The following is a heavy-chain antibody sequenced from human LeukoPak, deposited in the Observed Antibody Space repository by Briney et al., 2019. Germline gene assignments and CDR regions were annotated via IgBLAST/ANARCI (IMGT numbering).Heavy chain of an antibody. V-gene: IGHV3-21*01. CDR3: VRGEYSSSFD. D-gene: IGHD6-6*01. Sequence: GGSLRLSCAASGFTFSSYSMNWVGQAPGKGLEWVSSISSSSSYIYYADSVKGRFTISRDNSKNTLYLQMSSLRAEDTAVYYCVRGEYSSSFDWGQGTLVTVSS. J-gene: IGHJ4*02. CDR1: GFTFSSYS. CDR2: ISSSSSYI.